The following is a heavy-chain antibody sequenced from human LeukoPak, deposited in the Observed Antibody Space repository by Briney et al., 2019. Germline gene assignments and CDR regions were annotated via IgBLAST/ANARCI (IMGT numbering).Heavy chain of an antibody. J-gene: IGHJ4*02. V-gene: IGHV3-30*02. CDR3: AKNGPDYIWGNYLDY. CDR1: GFTFSTYG. Sequence: PTGGSLRLSCAASGFTFSTYGMHWVRQAPGKGLEWVAFIRYDGNNKYYADSVKGRFTISGGNSKNMLYLEMKSLRPEDTAVYYCAKNGPDYIWGNYLDYWGQGTLVTVSS. CDR2: IRYDGNNK. D-gene: IGHD3-16*01.